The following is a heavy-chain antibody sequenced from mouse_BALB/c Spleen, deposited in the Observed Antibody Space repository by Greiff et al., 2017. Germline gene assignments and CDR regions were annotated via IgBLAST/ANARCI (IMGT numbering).Heavy chain of an antibody. CDR2: ISDGGSYT. CDR1: GFTFSDYY. J-gene: IGHJ4*01. CDR3: ARGGGRGAMDY. D-gene: IGHD3-3*01. V-gene: IGHV5-4*02. Sequence: EVKLVESGGGLVKPGGSLKLSCAASGFTFSDYYMYWVRQTPEKRLEWVATISDGGSYTYYPDSVKGRFTISRDNAKNNLYLQMSSLKSEDTAMYYCARGGGRGAMDYWGQGTSVTVSS.